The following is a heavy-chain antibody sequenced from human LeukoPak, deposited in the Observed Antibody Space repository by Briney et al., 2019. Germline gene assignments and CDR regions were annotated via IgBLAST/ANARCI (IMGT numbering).Heavy chain of an antibody. CDR2: IYYSGST. CDR1: GGSISSGGYY. J-gene: IGHJ5*02. Sequence: PSETLSLTCTVSGGSISSGGYYWSWIRQHPGKGLEWIGYIYYSGSTYYNPSLKSRVTISVDTSKNQFSLKLSSVTAADTAVYYCARGYCSSTSCYRFLMGNWFDPWGQGTLVTVSS. D-gene: IGHD2-2*01. CDR3: ARGYCSSTSCYRFLMGNWFDP. V-gene: IGHV4-31*03.